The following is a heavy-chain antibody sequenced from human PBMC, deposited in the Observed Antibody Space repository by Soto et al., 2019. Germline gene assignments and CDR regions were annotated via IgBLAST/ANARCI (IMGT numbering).Heavy chain of an antibody. D-gene: IGHD3-3*01. CDR2: IYYSGST. CDR1: GGSISSSSYY. CDR3: ARPSPSGYYAYNWFDP. J-gene: IGHJ5*02. V-gene: IGHV4-39*01. Sequence: SETLSLTCTVSGGSISSSSYYWGWIRQPPGKGLEWIGSIYYSGSTYYNPSLKSRVTISVDTSKNQFSLKLSSVTAADTAVYYCARPSPSGYYAYNWFDPWGQGTLVTVSS.